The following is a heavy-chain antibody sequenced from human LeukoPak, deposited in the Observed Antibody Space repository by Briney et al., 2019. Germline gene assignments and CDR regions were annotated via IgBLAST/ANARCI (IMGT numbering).Heavy chain of an antibody. CDR2: ILPVFGPV. D-gene: IGHD1-20*01. CDR3: ATNPMTGYHLGDYYYFYMAV. J-gene: IGHJ6*03. CDR1: GVTFSSYA. Sequence: GASVKVSCKASGVTFSSYAIRGVRQAPGQGVECVGGILPVFGPVNSAPKFQGRATITQDDSTTTAYMELSSLRSEDTAVYYCATNPMTGYHLGDYYYFYMAVWGKGTTVTVSS. V-gene: IGHV1-69*13.